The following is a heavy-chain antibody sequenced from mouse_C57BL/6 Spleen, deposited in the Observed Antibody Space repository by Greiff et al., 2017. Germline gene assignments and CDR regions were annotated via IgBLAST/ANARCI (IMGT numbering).Heavy chain of an antibody. J-gene: IGHJ1*03. D-gene: IGHD1-1*01. Sequence: QVQLQQSGPELVKPGASVTISCKASGYAFSSSWMNWVKQRPGKGLEWIGRIYPGDGDTNYNGQFKGKATLTADKSSSTAYMQLSSLTSEDSAVYVCARRGSSYWYFDVWGTGTPVTVSS. V-gene: IGHV1-82*01. CDR1: GYAFSSSW. CDR2: IYPGDGDT. CDR3: ARRGSSYWYFDV.